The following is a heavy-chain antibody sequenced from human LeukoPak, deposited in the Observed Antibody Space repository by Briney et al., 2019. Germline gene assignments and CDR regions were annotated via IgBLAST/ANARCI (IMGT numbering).Heavy chain of an antibody. CDR3: ARTTYGSGSSNWFDP. Sequence: ASVKVSCKASGYTFTGYYMHWVRQAPGQGLEWMGWINPNSGGTNYAQKFQGRVTMTRDTSISTAYMELSRLRSDDTAVYYCARTTYGSGSSNWFDPWGQGTLVTVSS. V-gene: IGHV1-2*02. CDR1: GYTFTGYY. J-gene: IGHJ5*02. D-gene: IGHD3-10*01. CDR2: INPNSGGT.